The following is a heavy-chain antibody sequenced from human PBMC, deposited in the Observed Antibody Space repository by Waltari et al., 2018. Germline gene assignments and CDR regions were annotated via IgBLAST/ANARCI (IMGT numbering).Heavy chain of an antibody. CDR1: GGSFSGYY. J-gene: IGHJ4*02. CDR3: ARLDQEWELLSY. Sequence: QVQLQQWGAGLLKPSETLSLTCAVYGGSFSGYYWSWIRQPPGKGLEWIGEINHSGSTNCNPSRKSRVTISVDTSKNQFSLKLSSVTAADTAVYYCARLDQEWELLSYWGQGTLVTVSS. D-gene: IGHD1-26*01. V-gene: IGHV4-34*01. CDR2: INHSGST.